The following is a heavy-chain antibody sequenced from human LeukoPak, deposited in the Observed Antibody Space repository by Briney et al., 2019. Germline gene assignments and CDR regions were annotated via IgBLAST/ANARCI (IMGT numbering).Heavy chain of an antibody. V-gene: IGHV3-23*01. CDR3: AKRSTYYYDSSGYYYV. J-gene: IGHJ4*02. Sequence: HTGGSLRLSCAASGFTFSSYAMSWVRQAPGKGLEWVSAISGSGGSTYYADSVKGRFTISRDNSKNTLYLQMNSLRAEDTAVYYCAKRSTYYYDSSGYYYVWGQGTLVPVSS. CDR2: ISGSGGST. D-gene: IGHD3-22*01. CDR1: GFTFSSYA.